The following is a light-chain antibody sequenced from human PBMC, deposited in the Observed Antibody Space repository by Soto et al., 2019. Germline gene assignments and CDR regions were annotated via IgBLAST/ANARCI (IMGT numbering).Light chain of an antibody. Sequence: EIMLTQSPGTLSLSPGERATLSCRASQSVSSSYLAWYQQKPGQAPRLLIYGASNRATGIPDRFSGSGSGTDFTLTISRLEPEDFAVYYCQQYGFSLWTFGQGTKVDIK. CDR3: QQYGFSLWT. V-gene: IGKV3-20*01. CDR2: GAS. CDR1: QSVSSSY. J-gene: IGKJ1*01.